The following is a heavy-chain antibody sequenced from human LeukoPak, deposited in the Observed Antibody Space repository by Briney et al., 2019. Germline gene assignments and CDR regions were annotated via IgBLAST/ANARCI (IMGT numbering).Heavy chain of an antibody. Sequence: SETLSLTCDVYGGSFSGYYWSWIRQPPEKGLEWIGRIYTSGSTNYNPFLESRVTISVDTSKNQFSLKLSSVTAADTAVYYCARGAAYYYYYYMDVWGKGTTVTISS. D-gene: IGHD1-26*01. V-gene: IGHV4-59*10. CDR1: GGSFSGYY. CDR3: ARGAAYYYYYYMDV. J-gene: IGHJ6*03. CDR2: IYTSGST.